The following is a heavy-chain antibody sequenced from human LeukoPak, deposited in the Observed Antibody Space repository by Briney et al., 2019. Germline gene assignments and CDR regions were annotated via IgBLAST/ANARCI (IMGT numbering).Heavy chain of an antibody. D-gene: IGHD3-22*01. CDR3: ARDVDYYDSSGHYDY. CDR2: ISAYNGNT. J-gene: IGHJ4*02. CDR1: GYTFTNYG. V-gene: IGHV1-18*01. Sequence: ASVKVSCKASGYTFTNYGISWVRQAPGQGLEWMGWISAYNGNTNYEQKFQGRVTLTTDTSTSTAYMDLRSLRSDDTAVYYCARDVDYYDSSGHYDYWGQGTLVTVSS.